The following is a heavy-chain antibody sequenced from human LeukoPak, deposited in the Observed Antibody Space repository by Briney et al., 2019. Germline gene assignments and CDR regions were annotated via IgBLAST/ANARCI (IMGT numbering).Heavy chain of an antibody. V-gene: IGHV3-9*01. CDR3: AKAIVAHDSSGYYASFDY. CDR2: ISWNSGSM. Sequence: GGSLRLSCAASGFTFDDYAMHWVRQAPGKGLEWFSGISWNSGSMGFADSVKGLFTISRDNAKNSLYLQMPSLRAQDTALYYCAKAIVAHDSSGYYASFDYWGQGPLVTVSS. J-gene: IGHJ4*02. D-gene: IGHD3-22*01. CDR1: GFTFDDYA.